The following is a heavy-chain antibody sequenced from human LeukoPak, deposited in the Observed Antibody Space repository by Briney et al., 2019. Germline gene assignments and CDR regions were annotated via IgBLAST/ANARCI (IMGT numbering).Heavy chain of an antibody. V-gene: IGHV4-39*01. J-gene: IGHJ1*01. CDR1: GGSISSSSYY. CDR3: ARLVGTDDAEYFQH. D-gene: IGHD1-26*01. Sequence: SETLSLTCTVSGGSISSSSYYWGWIRQPPGKGLEWIGSVYYSGSTYYNPSLKSRVTISVDTSKNQFSLKLSSVTAADTAVYYCARLVGTDDAEYFQHWGQGTLVTVSS. CDR2: VYYSGST.